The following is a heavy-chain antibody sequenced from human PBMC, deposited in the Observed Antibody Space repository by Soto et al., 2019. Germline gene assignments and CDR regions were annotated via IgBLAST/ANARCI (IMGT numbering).Heavy chain of an antibody. CDR1: GYRFTKYW. V-gene: IGHV5-51*01. Sequence: GESLKISCKGSGYRFTKYWIGWVRQMPGKGLEWMAIIYPDESDTRYSPSFQGRFTISRDNSKSTLYLQMNSLRAEDTALYYCAKGRSYYYYYGVDVWGQGTTVTVSS. CDR2: IYPDESDT. J-gene: IGHJ6*02. CDR3: AKGRSYYYYYGVDV.